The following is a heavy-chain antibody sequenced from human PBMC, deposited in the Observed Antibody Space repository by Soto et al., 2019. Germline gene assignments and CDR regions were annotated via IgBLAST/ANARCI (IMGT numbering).Heavy chain of an antibody. V-gene: IGHV4-59*08. CDR1: GGSIINYY. D-gene: IGHD5-18*01. CDR2: IYYSGST. CDR3: ARHRYSYGVYYFDY. J-gene: IGHJ4*02. Sequence: SETLSVTCIVSGGSIINYYWSWILQPPWKGLEWIGYIYYSGSTNYNPSLTSRVTISVDTSKNQFSLKLSSVTAADTAVYYCARHRYSYGVYYFDYWGQGTLVTVSS.